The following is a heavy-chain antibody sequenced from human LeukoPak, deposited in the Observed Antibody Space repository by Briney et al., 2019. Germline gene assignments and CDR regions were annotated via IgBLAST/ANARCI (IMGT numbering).Heavy chain of an antibody. D-gene: IGHD4-11*01. V-gene: IGHV3-23*01. Sequence: PSETLSLTCTVSGGSISSSSYYWVWIRKPPGKRLEWVSSISGSGSSTYYADSVKGRFTISRDNSKNTLNLQMNSLRAEDTAVYYCANPPTVTSFDYWGQGTLVTVSS. CDR2: ISGSGSST. J-gene: IGHJ4*02. CDR1: GGSISSSSYY. CDR3: ANPPTVTSFDY.